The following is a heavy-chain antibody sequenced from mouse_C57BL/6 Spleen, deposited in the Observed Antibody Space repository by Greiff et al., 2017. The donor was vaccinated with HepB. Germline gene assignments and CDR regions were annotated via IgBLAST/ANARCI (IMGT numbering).Heavy chain of an antibody. V-gene: IGHV1-64*01. J-gene: IGHJ2*01. CDR2: IHPKSGST. Sequence: QVQLQQPGAELVKPGASVKLSCKASGYTFTSYWMHWVKQRPGQGLEWIGMIHPKSGSTNYNEKFKSKATLTVDKSSSTAYMQLSSLTSEDSAVYYCARSLPGRYFEYWGQGTTLTGSA. D-gene: IGHD1-1*01. CDR1: GYTFTSYW. CDR3: ARSLPGRYFEY.